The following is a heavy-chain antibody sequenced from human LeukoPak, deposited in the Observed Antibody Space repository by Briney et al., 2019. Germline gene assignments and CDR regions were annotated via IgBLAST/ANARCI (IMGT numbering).Heavy chain of an antibody. CDR3: AKSMTGNLVSDFDY. CDR2: ISSSCSYI. J-gene: IGHJ4*02. D-gene: IGHD3-10*01. Sequence: GGSLRLSCAASGFTFSSYSMNWVRQAPGKGLEWVSSISSSCSYIYYADSVKGRFTISRDNSRDTLFLQMNSLRAEDTGVYYCAKSMTGNLVSDFDYWGQGTLVTVSS. CDR1: GFTFSSYS. V-gene: IGHV3-21*04.